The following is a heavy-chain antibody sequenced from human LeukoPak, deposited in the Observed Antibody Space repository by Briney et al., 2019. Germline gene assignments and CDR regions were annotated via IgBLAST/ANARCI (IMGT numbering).Heavy chain of an antibody. D-gene: IGHD3-22*01. CDR2: ISSSSTYI. J-gene: IGHJ3*02. CDR1: GGSISSNN. V-gene: IGHV3-21*01. Sequence: SSETLSLTCTVSGGSISSNNYYWGWIRQPPGKGLEWVSSISSSSTYIYYADSVKGRFTISRDNAKNSLYLQMNSLRAEDTAVYYCARGRDSSGYLSPYAFDIWGQGTMVTVSS. CDR3: ARGRDSSGYLSPYAFDI.